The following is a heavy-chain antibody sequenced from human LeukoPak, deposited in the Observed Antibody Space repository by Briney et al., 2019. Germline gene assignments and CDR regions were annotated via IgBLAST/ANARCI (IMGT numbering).Heavy chain of an antibody. CDR2: INQDGGEK. V-gene: IGHV3-7*03. D-gene: IGHD6-6*01. J-gene: IGHJ4*02. Sequence: GGSLRLSCAASGFTFSSYWMSWVRQAPGKGLEWVANINQDGGEKFYVDSVKGRFTISRDNSKNTLYLQMNSLKTEDTAVYYCTRVGQLALLWYFDYWGQGTLVTVSS. CDR1: GFTFSSYW. CDR3: TRVGQLALLWYFDY.